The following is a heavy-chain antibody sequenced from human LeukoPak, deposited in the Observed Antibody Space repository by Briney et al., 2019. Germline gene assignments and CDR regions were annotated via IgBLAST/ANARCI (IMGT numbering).Heavy chain of an antibody. J-gene: IGHJ4*02. CDR1: GFTFSSYA. CDR3: AKRPDIVLAYYFDC. V-gene: IGHV3-23*01. CDR2: ISSSGGST. D-gene: IGHD2-8*01. Sequence: GGSLRLSCAASGFTFSSYAMSWVRQAPGKGLEWVSAISSSGGSTYYADSVKGLFTISRDNSKNTLYLQVNSLRAEDTAVYYCAKRPDIVLAYYFDCWGQGTLVTVSS.